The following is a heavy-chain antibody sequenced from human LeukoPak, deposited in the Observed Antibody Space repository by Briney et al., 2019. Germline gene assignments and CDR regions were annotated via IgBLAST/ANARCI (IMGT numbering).Heavy chain of an antibody. CDR1: GFTFSSYE. J-gene: IGHJ4*02. CDR2: ITNSGSTI. Sequence: GGSLRLYCAASGFTFSSYEMNWVRQAPGKGLERVSYITNSGSTIYYADSVKGRFTISRDNAKNSLYLQMNSLRAEDTAVYYCARDETSGGIDYWGQGTLVTVSS. V-gene: IGHV3-48*03. D-gene: IGHD3-16*01. CDR3: ARDETSGGIDY.